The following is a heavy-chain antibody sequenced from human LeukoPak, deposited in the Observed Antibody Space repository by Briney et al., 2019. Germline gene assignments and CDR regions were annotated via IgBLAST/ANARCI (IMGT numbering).Heavy chain of an antibody. Sequence: SETLSLTCSVSGASISSYYWSWIRQPPGKGLEWIGYIYYSGSTNYNPPLKSRVTMSLDTSKSQFSLNLSSVTAADTAVYYCARGRGWLQSTPFDYWGQGTLVTVSS. J-gene: IGHJ4*02. V-gene: IGHV4-59*01. D-gene: IGHD5-24*01. CDR2: IYYSGST. CDR3: ARGRGWLQSTPFDY. CDR1: GASISSYY.